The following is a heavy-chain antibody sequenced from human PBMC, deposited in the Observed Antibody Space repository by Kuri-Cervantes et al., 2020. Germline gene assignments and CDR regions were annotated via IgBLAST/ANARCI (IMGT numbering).Heavy chain of an antibody. Sequence: ESLKISCTVSGGSITSYYWTWIRQPAGKGLGWIGRFYTSENINYNPSLKGRLSMSVDMSEKQFSLKLNSVTAADTAVYYCAGGKAVSGSPAIGIDFWGQGTLVTVSS. CDR3: AGGKAVSGSPAIGIDF. J-gene: IGHJ4*02. CDR1: GGSITSYY. V-gene: IGHV4-4*07. CDR2: FYTSENI. D-gene: IGHD6-19*01.